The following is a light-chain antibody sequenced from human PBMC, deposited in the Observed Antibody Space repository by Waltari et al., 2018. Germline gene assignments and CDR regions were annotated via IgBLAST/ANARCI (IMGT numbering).Light chain of an antibody. Sequence: DIRMTQSPSTLSASAGDRVIISCRASQSISKWSAWYQQKPGKAPKLLIYEASTLQSGVPSRFSGTGSGTDFTLTISSLQPDDFATYYCQQYNSYSLRTFGGGTKVEIK. CDR3: QQYNSYSLRT. J-gene: IGKJ4*01. V-gene: IGKV1-5*03. CDR2: EAS. CDR1: QSISKW.